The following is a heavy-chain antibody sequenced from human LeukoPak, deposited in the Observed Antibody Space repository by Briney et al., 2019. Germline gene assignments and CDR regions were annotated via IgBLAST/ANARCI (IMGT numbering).Heavy chain of an antibody. CDR3: AREGYCTNGVCYRKYYFDY. CDR2: IYHSGST. CDR1: GGSISSGGYS. J-gene: IGHJ4*02. D-gene: IGHD2-8*01. Sequence: SETLSLTCAVSGGSISSGGYSWSWIRQPPGKGLEWIGYIYHSGSTYYNPSLKSRVTISVDTSKNQFSLKLSSVTAADTAVYYCAREGYCTNGVCYRKYYFDYWGQGTLVTVSS. V-gene: IGHV4-30-2*01.